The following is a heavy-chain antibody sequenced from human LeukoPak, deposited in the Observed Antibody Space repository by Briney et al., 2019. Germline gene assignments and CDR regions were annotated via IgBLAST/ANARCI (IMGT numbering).Heavy chain of an antibody. J-gene: IGHJ4*02. CDR1: GYTFNTYG. CDR2: VNAYNGNT. V-gene: IGHV1-18*04. D-gene: IGHD3-9*01. Sequence: ASVNVSCKASGYTFNTYGISLMRQAPGQGLEWMGWVNAYNGNTNYAQNLHGRVTMTTDTYTTIAYMELRRLRSDDTAVYYCARVPNVITSYYHIDYWGQGTLVTVSS. CDR3: ARVPNVITSYYHIDY.